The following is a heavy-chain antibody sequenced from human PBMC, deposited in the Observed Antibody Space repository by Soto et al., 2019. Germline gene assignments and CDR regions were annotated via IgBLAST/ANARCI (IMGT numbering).Heavy chain of an antibody. J-gene: IGHJ6*02. CDR1: GFNFRAFS. CDR3: ARLKQVYDGLARIDDYCSMDV. V-gene: IGHV3-21*01. CDR2: IDSGSSYR. Sequence: EVQLVESGGGLVEPGESLRLSCAASGFNFRAFSMNWVRQAPGKGLEWVSSIDSGSSYRFYADSVQGRFTVSRDNAKDSLYLHLNSLRAEDTAVYYCARLKQVYDGLARIDDYCSMDVWGQGSTVTVSS. D-gene: IGHD3-22*01.